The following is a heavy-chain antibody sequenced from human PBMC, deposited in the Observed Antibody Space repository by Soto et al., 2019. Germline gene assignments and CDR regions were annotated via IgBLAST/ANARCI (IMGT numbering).Heavy chain of an antibody. CDR1: GFTFSSYA. CDR2: ISYDGSNK. J-gene: IGHJ6*02. V-gene: IGHV3-30-3*01. D-gene: IGHD6-13*01. Sequence: PGGSLRLSCAASGFTFSSYAMHWVRQAPGKGLEWVAVISYDGSNKYYADSVKGRFTIPRDNSKNTLYLQMNSLRAEDTAVYYCARGSAAAGPDYYYYGMDVWGQGTTVTVSS. CDR3: ARGSAAAGPDYYYYGMDV.